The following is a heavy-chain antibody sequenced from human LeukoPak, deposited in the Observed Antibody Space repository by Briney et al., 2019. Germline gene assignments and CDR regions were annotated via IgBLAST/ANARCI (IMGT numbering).Heavy chain of an antibody. CDR1: GYTFTGYY. J-gene: IGHJ5*02. CDR3: ARQFYDYVWGSYRYEWFDP. Sequence: SVKVSCKASGYTFTGYYMHWVRRAPGQGLEWMGGIIPIFGTANYAQKFQGRVTITADESTSTAYMELSSLRSEDTAVYYCARQFYDYVWGSYRYEWFDPWGQGTLVTVSS. D-gene: IGHD3-16*02. V-gene: IGHV1-69*13. CDR2: IIPIFGTA.